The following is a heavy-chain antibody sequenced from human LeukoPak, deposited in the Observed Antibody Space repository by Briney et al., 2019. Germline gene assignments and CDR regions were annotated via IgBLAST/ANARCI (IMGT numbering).Heavy chain of an antibody. V-gene: IGHV3-48*03. D-gene: IGHD6-13*01. CDR2: ISTGGGAL. J-gene: IGHJ3*01. CDR3: AREQTSSDDAFDL. CDR1: GFRFSKYY. Sequence: GWALRLSCVASGFRFSKYYRNWVRQAPVKVRYVVSFISTGGGALYYADSVKGRFTISRDNAKNSLYLQMYSLRAEDTAVYYCAREQTSSDDAFDLWGQGTMVTVSS.